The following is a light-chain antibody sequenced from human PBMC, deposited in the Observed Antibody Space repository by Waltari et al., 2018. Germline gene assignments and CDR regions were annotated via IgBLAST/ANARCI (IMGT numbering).Light chain of an antibody. J-gene: IGKJ4*01. CDR1: QSVRGY. CDR2: DAS. V-gene: IGKV3-11*01. Sequence: EIVLTQSPATLSLSPGERATLPCRASQSVRGYLAWYQQNPGQAPRLLIYDASNRASGIPARFSGSGSGTDFSLSISSLEPEDFAVYYCQQRHNWPLTFGGGTKVEIK. CDR3: QQRHNWPLT.